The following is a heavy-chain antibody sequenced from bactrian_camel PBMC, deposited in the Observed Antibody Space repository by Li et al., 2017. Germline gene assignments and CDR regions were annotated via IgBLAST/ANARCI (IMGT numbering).Heavy chain of an antibody. D-gene: IGHD2*01. Sequence: VQLVESGGGLVQAGGSMRLSCATSGFALNTAFMRWVRQAPGKGLEWVATINYAGDKVYYADSVNGRFTISRDDSTSTVFLQLNSLKTDDTAKYYCTPGVYWGQGTQVTVS. V-gene: IGHV3S40*01. CDR1: GFALNTAF. CDR3: TPGVY. J-gene: IGHJ4*01. CDR2: INYAGDKV.